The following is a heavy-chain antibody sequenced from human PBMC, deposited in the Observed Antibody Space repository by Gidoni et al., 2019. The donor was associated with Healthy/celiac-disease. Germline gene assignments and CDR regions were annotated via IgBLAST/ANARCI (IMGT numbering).Heavy chain of an antibody. D-gene: IGHD3-10*01. CDR3: ATVPRDYYGSGSLPGPFDY. CDR2: FDPEDGES. Sequence: QVKLVQSGAGAQKPGAAVQVSGKASGSTLTPLSMHWVRQAPGNGLGWMGGFDPEDGESIYAQKFQGLVNMTEDNPTDTAYMELSSLRSEDTAVYYCATVPRDYYGSGSLPGPFDYWGQGTLGTVSS. V-gene: IGHV1-24*01. J-gene: IGHJ4*02. CDR1: GSTLTPLS.